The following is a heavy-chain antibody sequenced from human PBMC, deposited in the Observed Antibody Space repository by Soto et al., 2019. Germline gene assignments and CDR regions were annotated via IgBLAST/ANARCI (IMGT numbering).Heavy chain of an antibody. CDR2: ISYDGSNK. CDR3: ARAGGYSSGWYADY. D-gene: IGHD6-19*01. Sequence: GGSLRLSCAASGFTFSSYAMHWVRQAPGKGLEWVAVISYDGSNKYYADSVKGRFTISRDNSKNTLYLQMNSLRAEDTAVYYCARAGGYSSGWYADYWGQGTLVTVSS. V-gene: IGHV3-30*04. CDR1: GFTFSSYA. J-gene: IGHJ4*02.